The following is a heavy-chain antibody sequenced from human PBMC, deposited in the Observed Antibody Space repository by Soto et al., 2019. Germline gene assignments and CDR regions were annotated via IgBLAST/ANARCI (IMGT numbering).Heavy chain of an antibody. CDR3: ARHLYDYLDY. CDR1: GYSFTNYW. D-gene: IGHD3-16*01. Sequence: PGESLKISCKGSGYSFTNYWIGWVRQMPGKGLEWMGIIYPGDSDTRYSPSFQGQVTISVGKSISTAYLQWSSLKASDTAIYYCARHLYDYLDYWGQGTLVTVSS. J-gene: IGHJ4*02. V-gene: IGHV5-51*01. CDR2: IYPGDSDT.